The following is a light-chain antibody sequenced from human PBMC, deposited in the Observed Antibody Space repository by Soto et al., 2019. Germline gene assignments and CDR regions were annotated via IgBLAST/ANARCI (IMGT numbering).Light chain of an antibody. CDR3: QQYGSSGT. CDR1: QSVSNNY. Sequence: EIVLMQSQGTLSLSPGARAPLSGRASQSVSNNYLAWYQQKPGQAPRLLIYGASNRATGIPDRFSGSGSATDFTLTISRLEPEDFAVDYCQQYGSSGTFGQGTKVDNK. J-gene: IGKJ1*01. CDR2: GAS. V-gene: IGKV3-20*01.